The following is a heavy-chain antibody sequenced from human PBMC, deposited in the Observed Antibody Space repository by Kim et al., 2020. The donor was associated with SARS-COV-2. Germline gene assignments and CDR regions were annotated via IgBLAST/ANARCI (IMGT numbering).Heavy chain of an antibody. CDR1: GYTFTSYY. J-gene: IGHJ6*02. CDR3: ARVVNCSSTSCPPVYYYYYGMDV. V-gene: IGHV1-46*01. D-gene: IGHD2-2*01. Sequence: ASVKVSCKASGYTFTSYYMHWVRQAPGQGLEWMGIINPSGGSTSYAQKFQGRVTMTRDTSTSTVYMELSSLRSEDTAVYYCARVVNCSSTSCPPVYYYYYGMDVWGQGTTVTVSS. CDR2: INPSGGST.